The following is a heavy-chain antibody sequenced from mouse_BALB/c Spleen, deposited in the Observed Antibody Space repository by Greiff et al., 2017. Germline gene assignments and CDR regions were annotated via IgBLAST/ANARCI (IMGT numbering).Heavy chain of an antibody. J-gene: IGHJ3*01. CDR2: INPYNGGT. Sequence: EVKLMESGPELVKPGASMKISCTASGYSFTGYRMHWVKQSPGKNLEWIGLINPYNGGTCYNQKFKGKATLTVDKSSSTAYMELLSLTSEDSAVYYWASQYGNYSWFAYWGQGTLVTVSA. D-gene: IGHD2-10*02. CDR3: ASQYGNYSWFAY. V-gene: IGHV1-37*01. CDR1: GYSFTGYR.